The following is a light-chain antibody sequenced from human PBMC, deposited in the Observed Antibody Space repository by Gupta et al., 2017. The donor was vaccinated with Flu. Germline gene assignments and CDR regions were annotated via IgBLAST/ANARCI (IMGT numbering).Light chain of an antibody. J-gene: IGKJ2*01. CDR1: QSVSSY. Sequence: EIVLTQSPATLSLSPGERATLSCRASQSVSSYLAWYQQEPGQAPRLLIYDASNRATGIPARFSGSGYGTDFTLTISSREPEDFAVYYCQQRSNWPPYTFGQGTKLEIK. V-gene: IGKV3-11*01. CDR2: DAS. CDR3: QQRSNWPPYT.